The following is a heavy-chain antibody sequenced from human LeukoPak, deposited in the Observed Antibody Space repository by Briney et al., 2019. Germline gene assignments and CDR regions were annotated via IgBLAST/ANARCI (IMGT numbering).Heavy chain of an antibody. Sequence: SETLSLTCAVYGGSISSSNWWSRVRQPPREGLEWIGENHHRRSTNYKPSLKSRVTISVDKSRNQFSLKLSSVTAADTAVYYCARVVDGSYGHFDYWGQGTLVTVSS. J-gene: IGHJ4*02. V-gene: IGHV4-4*02. CDR1: GGSISSSNW. CDR3: ARVVDGSYGHFDY. CDR2: NHHRRST. D-gene: IGHD5-18*01.